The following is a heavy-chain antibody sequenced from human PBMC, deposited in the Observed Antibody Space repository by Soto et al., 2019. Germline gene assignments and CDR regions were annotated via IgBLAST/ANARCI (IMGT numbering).Heavy chain of an antibody. J-gene: IGHJ4*02. V-gene: IGHV3-9*01. Sequence: EVQLVESGGGLVQPGRSLRLSCAASGFTFDDYAMHWVRQAPGKGLEWVSGISWNSGSIGYADSVKGRFTISRDNAKNSLDLQMNSLRAEDTALYYCAAVRDGYNGGFDYWGQGTLVTVSS. CDR1: GFTFDDYA. CDR3: AAVRDGYNGGFDY. D-gene: IGHD2-8*01. CDR2: ISWNSGSI.